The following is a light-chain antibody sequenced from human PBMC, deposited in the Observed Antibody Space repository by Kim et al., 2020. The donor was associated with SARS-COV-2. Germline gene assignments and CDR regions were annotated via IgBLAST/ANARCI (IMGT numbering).Light chain of an antibody. CDR2: RND. Sequence: ELTQPPSATGTPGQRVTISCSGSKSNVGPNYVFWYQHLPGTAPKLLIYRNDQRPSGVPDRFSASKSGTSASLAISGLRSEDEGDYYCAAWDATLSAHVFGTGTKVTVL. V-gene: IGLV1-47*01. J-gene: IGLJ1*01. CDR1: KSNVGPNY. CDR3: AAWDATLSAHV.